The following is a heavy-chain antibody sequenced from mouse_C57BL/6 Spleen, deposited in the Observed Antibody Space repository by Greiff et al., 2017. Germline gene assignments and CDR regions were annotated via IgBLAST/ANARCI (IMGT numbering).Heavy chain of an antibody. D-gene: IGHD1-1*01. Sequence: VQLQQPGAELMKPGASVKLSCKATGYTFTGYWIEWVKQRPGHGLEWIGEILPGSGSTNYNEKFKGKATFTADTSSNTAYMQLSSLTTEDSAIYYCARASNYYGSSYNFDYWGQGTTLTVSS. CDR2: ILPGSGST. V-gene: IGHV1-9*01. J-gene: IGHJ2*01. CDR3: ARASNYYGSSYNFDY. CDR1: GYTFTGYW.